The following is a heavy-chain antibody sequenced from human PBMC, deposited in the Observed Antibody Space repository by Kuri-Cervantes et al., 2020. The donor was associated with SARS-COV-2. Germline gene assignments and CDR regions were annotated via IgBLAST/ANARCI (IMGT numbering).Heavy chain of an antibody. J-gene: IGHJ6*03. CDR3: ATLPYCTNGVCYTYYYYYMDV. V-gene: IGHV4-61*09. Sequence: SCTVSGGSISSGSYYWSWIRQPAGKGLEWIGYIYTSGSTNYNPSLKSRVTISVDTSKNQFSLKLSSVTAADTAVYYCATLPYCTNGVCYTYYYYYMDVWGKGTTVTVSS. CDR1: GGSISSGSYY. CDR2: IYTSGST. D-gene: IGHD2-8*01.